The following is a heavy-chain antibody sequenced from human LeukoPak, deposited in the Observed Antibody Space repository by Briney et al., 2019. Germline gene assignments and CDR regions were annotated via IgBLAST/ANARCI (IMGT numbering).Heavy chain of an antibody. CDR1: GFTVSSNY. J-gene: IGHJ4*02. CDR3: ARACSSTSCSSNYFDY. CDR2: IYSGGST. Sequence: GGSLRLSCAASGFTVSSNYMSWVRQAPGKGLEWVSVIYSGGSTYYADSVKGRFTISRHNSKNTLYLQMNSLKAEDTAVYYCARACSSTSCSSNYFDYWGQGTLVTVSS. V-gene: IGHV3-53*04. D-gene: IGHD2-2*01.